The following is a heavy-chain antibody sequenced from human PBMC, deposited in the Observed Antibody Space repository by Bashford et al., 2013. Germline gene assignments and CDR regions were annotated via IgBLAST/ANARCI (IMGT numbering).Heavy chain of an antibody. D-gene: IGHD3-9*01. CDR2: IIPPSGTT. J-gene: IGHJ4*02. Sequence: SVKVSCKASGGTFSNYAISWVRQAPGQGLEWMGSIIPPSGTTNSAQNFRGRVTFTADESTSTAYMELTSLRSEDTAVYFCARPRTHDWTYFDFVGPGNPGPPSPQ. CDR3: ARPRTHDWTYFDF. V-gene: IGHV1-69*13. CDR1: GGTFSNYA.